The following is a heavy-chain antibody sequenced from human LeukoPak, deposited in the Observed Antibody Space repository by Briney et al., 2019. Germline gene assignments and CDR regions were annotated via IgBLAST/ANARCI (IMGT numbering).Heavy chain of an antibody. Sequence: GALRLSCAASGFTFSSSWMHWVRQVPGKGLVWVSRINTDGSSTSYAESVKGRFTISRDNAKNTLYLQMNSLRADDTAVYYCASTYYGSGSWVAYYFDYWGQGTLVTVSS. V-gene: IGHV3-74*01. CDR3: ASTYYGSGSWVAYYFDY. J-gene: IGHJ4*01. CDR1: GFTFSSSW. D-gene: IGHD3-10*01. CDR2: INTDGSST.